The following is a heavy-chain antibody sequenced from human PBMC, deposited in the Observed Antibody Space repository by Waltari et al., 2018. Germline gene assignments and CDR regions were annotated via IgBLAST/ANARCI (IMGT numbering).Heavy chain of an antibody. CDR1: GFTFRCSG. Sequence: QVQLVESGGGVVRPGRSLRLSCAASGFTFRCSGVLWVRQIPGKGLEWLTFISFDGSDKYYADSVKGRFTIYKDNSRNTLYLQMNSLRPEDTAVYFCAKDHQWEVLLPIYQIDYWGRGTLVTVSS. D-gene: IGHD1-26*01. V-gene: IGHV3-30*18. CDR3: AKDHQWEVLLPIYQIDY. J-gene: IGHJ4*02. CDR2: ISFDGSDK.